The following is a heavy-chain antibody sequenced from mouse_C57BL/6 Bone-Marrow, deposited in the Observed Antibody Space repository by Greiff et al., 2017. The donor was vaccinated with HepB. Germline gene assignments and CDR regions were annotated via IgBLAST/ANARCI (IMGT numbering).Heavy chain of an antibody. CDR2: IHPSDSDT. D-gene: IGHD2-5*01. V-gene: IGHV1-74*01. Sequence: QVQLQQPGAELVRPGASVKVSCKASGYTFTSYWMHWVKRRPGQGLEWIGRIHPSDSDTNYNQKFKGKATLTVDNSSSTAYMQLISLTSEDSSVYYCAIRGYSNLYYFDYWGQGTTLTVSS. J-gene: IGHJ2*01. CDR1: GYTFTSYW. CDR3: AIRGYSNLYYFDY.